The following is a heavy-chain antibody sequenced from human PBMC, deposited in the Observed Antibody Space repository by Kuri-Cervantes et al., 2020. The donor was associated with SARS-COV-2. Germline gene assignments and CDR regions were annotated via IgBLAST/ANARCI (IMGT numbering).Heavy chain of an antibody. CDR3: ARQLRLYSMDV. CDR1: GGSISSSSYY. Sequence: GSLRLSCTVSGGSISSSSYYWGWIRQPPGKGLEWIGSIYHSGSTYYNPSLKSRVTISVDTSKNQLSLKLSSVTAADTAVYYCARQLRLYSMDVWGKGTTVTVSS. J-gene: IGHJ6*03. D-gene: IGHD5-12*01. V-gene: IGHV4-39*01. CDR2: IYHSGST.